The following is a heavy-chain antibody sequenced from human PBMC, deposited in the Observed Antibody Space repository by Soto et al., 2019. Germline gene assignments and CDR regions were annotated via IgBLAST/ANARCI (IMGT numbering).Heavy chain of an antibody. CDR3: ARDGVLVVPAAKPYYYYYMDV. CDR2: ISSSSSYI. CDR1: GFTFSSYS. V-gene: IGHV3-21*01. J-gene: IGHJ6*03. Sequence: EVQLVESGGGLVKPGGSLRLSCAASGFTFSSYSMNWVRQAPGKGLEWVSPISSSSSYIYYADSVKGRFTISRDNAKNSLYLQMNSLRAEDTAVYYCARDGVLVVPAAKPYYYYYMDVWGKGTTVTVSS. D-gene: IGHD2-2*01.